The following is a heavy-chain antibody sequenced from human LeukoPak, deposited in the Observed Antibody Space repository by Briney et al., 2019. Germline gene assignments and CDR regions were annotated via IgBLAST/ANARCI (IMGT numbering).Heavy chain of an antibody. CDR3: ARDDNYGSGQPDD. CDR2: ISGYNGNT. V-gene: IGHV1-18*01. CDR1: GYTFTSYG. Sequence: ASMKVSCKASGYTFTSYGITWVRQAPGQGLEWMGWISGYNGNTNYAQKFQGRVSMTTDTSTSTVYMELRSLRSDDTAVYYCARDDNYGSGQPDDWGQGTLVTVSS. D-gene: IGHD3-10*01. J-gene: IGHJ4*02.